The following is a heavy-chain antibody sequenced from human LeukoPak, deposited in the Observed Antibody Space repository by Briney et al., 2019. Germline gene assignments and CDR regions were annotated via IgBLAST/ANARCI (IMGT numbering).Heavy chain of an antibody. V-gene: IGHV3-23*01. CDR1: GFTFSTHA. J-gene: IGHJ4*02. D-gene: IGHD3-9*01. CDR3: AKLAGYYRNNYYFDY. CDR2: ISGSGIST. Sequence: GGSLRLSCAAPGFTFSTHATSWVRQAPGKGLEWVSLISGSGISTYYAVSVMGRFTISRDNSKSTLYLQMNSLRAEDTAVYYCAKLAGYYRNNYYFDYWGQGTLVTVSS.